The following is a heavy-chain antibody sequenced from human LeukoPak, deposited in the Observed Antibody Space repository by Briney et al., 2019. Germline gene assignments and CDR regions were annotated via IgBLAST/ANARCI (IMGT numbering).Heavy chain of an antibody. CDR1: GGSLSPYY. J-gene: IGHJ4*02. CDR3: AREGGYCNSGYCYISLDY. D-gene: IGHD2-2*02. Sequence: SETLSLTCTISGGSLSPYYWNWIRQSAGKGLEWIGRIYSSGTTNYNPSLRSRVSMSVDTSKNQFSLKLSSVIAADTAVYYCAREGGYCNSGYCYISLDYWGQGALLTVSS. CDR2: IYSSGTT. V-gene: IGHV4-4*07.